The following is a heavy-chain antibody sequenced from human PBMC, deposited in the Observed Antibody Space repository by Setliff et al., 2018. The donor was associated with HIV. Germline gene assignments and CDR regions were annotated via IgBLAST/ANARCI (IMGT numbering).Heavy chain of an antibody. Sequence: ASVKVSCKASGYTFTGYSLHWVRQAPGQGLEWMGWINPYSGVTKYAQKFQGRVTMTGDTSISTAYMELSRLRSDDTAVYYCAREGVVLAAIPERWFDPWGQGTLVTVSS. V-gene: IGHV1-2*02. CDR1: GYTFTGYS. D-gene: IGHD2-15*01. CDR3: AREGVVLAAIPERWFDP. CDR2: INPYSGVT. J-gene: IGHJ5*02.